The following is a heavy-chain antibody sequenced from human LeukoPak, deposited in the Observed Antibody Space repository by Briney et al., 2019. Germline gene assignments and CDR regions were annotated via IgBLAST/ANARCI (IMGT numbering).Heavy chain of an antibody. CDR1: GDSISSYY. J-gene: IGHJ5*02. V-gene: IGHV4-59*01. Sequence: SETLSLTCAASGDSISSYYWSWVRQPPGKGLEWVGYIYSSGNTNYKPSLKSRFTISVDTSKNQFSLKLSSVTAADTAVYYCARAPIPYDRSRTDYRFDPWGQGTLVTVAS. CDR2: IYSSGNT. D-gene: IGHD3-16*01. CDR3: ARAPIPYDRSRTDYRFDP.